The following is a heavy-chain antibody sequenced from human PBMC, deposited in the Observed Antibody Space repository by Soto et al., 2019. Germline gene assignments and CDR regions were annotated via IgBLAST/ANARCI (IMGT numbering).Heavy chain of an antibody. J-gene: IGHJ4*02. CDR3: ARRHYYGSD. CDR1: GFSVSSNY. D-gene: IGHD3-10*01. CDR2: IYSGGST. Sequence: EVQLVESGGGLVQPGGSLSLSCAASGFSVSSNYMYWVRQAPGKGLECASLIYSGGSTDHADSVKDRFTISRDNSKNTLYLQMNSLRAEDTAVYYCARRHYYGSDWGQGTLVTVSS. V-gene: IGHV3-66*04.